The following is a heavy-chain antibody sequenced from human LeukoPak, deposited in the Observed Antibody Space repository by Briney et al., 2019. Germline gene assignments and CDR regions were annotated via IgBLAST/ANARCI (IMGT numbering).Heavy chain of an antibody. CDR1: GGSISSGGYY. CDR2: IYYSGST. D-gene: IGHD1-7*01. CDR3: ARDHLELRFFDY. Sequence: KPSETLSLTCTVSGGSISSGGYYWSWIRQPPGKGLEWIGYIYYSGSTYYNPSLKSRVTISVDTSKNQFSLKLSSVTAADTAVYYCARDHLELRFFDYWGQGTLVTVSS. J-gene: IGHJ4*02. V-gene: IGHV4-30-4*08.